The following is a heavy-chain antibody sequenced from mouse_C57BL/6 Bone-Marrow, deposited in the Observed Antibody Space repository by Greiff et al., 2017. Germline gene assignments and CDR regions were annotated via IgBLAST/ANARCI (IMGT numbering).Heavy chain of an antibody. V-gene: IGHV10-1*01. J-gene: IGHJ3*01. CDR3: VRHAEGAWFAY. CDR2: IRSKSNNYAT. CDR1: GFSFNTYA. Sequence: EVKLMESGGGLVQPKGSLKLSCAASGFSFNTYAMNWVRQAPGKGLEWVARIRSKSNNYATYYADSVKDRFTISRDDSESMLYLQMNNLKTEDTAMYYCVRHAEGAWFAYWGQGTLVTVSA.